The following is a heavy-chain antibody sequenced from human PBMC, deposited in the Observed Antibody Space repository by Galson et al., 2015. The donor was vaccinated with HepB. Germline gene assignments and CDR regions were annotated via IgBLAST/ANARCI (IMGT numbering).Heavy chain of an antibody. CDR3: ARGTVDFAEYTPPEY. J-gene: IGHJ4*02. Sequence: SLRLSCAVSGFTFSSYAIHWVRQAPGKGLEWVTFISYGGGTKYYADSVKGRFTISRDNSKNTLFLQMNSLRPEDTAVYYCARGTVDFAEYTPPEYWGQGTLVTVSS. D-gene: IGHD4-17*01. CDR2: ISYGGGTK. CDR1: GFTFSSYA. V-gene: IGHV3-30-3*01.